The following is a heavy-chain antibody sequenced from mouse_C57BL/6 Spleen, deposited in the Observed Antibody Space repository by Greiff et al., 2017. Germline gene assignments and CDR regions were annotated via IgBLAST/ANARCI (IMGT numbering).Heavy chain of an antibody. D-gene: IGHD2-4*01. CDR1: GYAFSSSW. Sequence: VMLVESGPELVKPGASVKISCKASGYAFSSSWMNWVKQRPGKGLEWIGRIYPGDGDTNYNGKFKGKATLTADKSSSTAYMQLSSLTSEDSAVXFCARGRGYYDYEDAMDYWGQGTSVTVSS. CDR2: IYPGDGDT. CDR3: ARGRGYYDYEDAMDY. J-gene: IGHJ4*01. V-gene: IGHV1-82*01.